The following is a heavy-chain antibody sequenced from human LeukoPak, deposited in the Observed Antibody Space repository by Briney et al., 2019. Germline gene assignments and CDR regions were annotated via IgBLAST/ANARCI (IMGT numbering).Heavy chain of an antibody. CDR1: GGTFSSYT. V-gene: IGHV1-8*03. Sequence: ASVKVSCKASGGTFSSYTISWVRQATGQGLEWMGYKSPNSGNTGYSQKIQGRVTITSDTSTSTAYMELRDLRSEDTAVYYCAREGFDYWGQGTLVTVSS. CDR2: KSPNSGNT. J-gene: IGHJ4*02. CDR3: AREGFDY.